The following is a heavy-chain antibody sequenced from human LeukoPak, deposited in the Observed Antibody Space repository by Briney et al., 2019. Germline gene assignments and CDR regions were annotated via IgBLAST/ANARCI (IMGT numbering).Heavy chain of an antibody. J-gene: IGHJ6*02. CDR1: GFTFSDYY. V-gene: IGHV4-34*01. CDR3: ASRIGRYLYYFGMDV. Sequence: GSLRLSCAASGFTFSDYYMTWIRQPPGKGLEWIGEINESGSTNYDPSLKSRVTISVDTSKTHFSLNLTSVTAADTAVYYCASRIGRYLYYFGMDVWGQGTTVTVSS. D-gene: IGHD1-26*01. CDR2: INESGST.